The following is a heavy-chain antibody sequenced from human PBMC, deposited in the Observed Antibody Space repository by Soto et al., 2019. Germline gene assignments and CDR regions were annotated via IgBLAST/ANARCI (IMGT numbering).Heavy chain of an antibody. CDR2: ISYDGSNK. V-gene: IGHV3-30*18. J-gene: IGHJ6*02. CDR1: GFTFSSYG. CDR3: AKDTSWGGPSYYYYGMDV. D-gene: IGHD7-27*01. Sequence: PGGSLRLSCAASGFTFSSYGMHWVRQAPGKGLEWVAVISYDGSNKYYADSVKGRFTISRDNSKNTLYLQMNSLRAEDTAVYYCAKDTSWGGPSYYYYGMDVWGQGTTVTVSS.